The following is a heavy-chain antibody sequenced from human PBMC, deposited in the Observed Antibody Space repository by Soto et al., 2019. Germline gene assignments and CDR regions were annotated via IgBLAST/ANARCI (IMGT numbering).Heavy chain of an antibody. D-gene: IGHD5-12*01. CDR3: ARVYSGYDSVYFDY. V-gene: IGHV4-39*01. Sequence: SETLSLTCTVSGGSISSSSYYWGWIRQPPGKGLEWIGSIYYSGSTYYNPSLKSRVTISVDTSRNQFSLKLSSVTAADTAVYYCARVYSGYDSVYFDYWGQGTLVTVS. CDR1: GGSISSSSYY. J-gene: IGHJ4*02. CDR2: IYYSGST.